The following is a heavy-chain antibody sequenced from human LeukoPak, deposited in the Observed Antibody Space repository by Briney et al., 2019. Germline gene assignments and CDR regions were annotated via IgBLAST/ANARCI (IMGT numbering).Heavy chain of an antibody. V-gene: IGHV3-21*01. D-gene: IGHD3-10*01. J-gene: IGHJ4*02. CDR1: GFTFSSYS. CDR2: ISSSSSYI. CDR3: ARDTTMVRDFDY. Sequence: PGGSLRLSCAASGFTFSSYSMNWVRQAPGKGLEWVSSISSSSSYIYYADSVKGRFTISRDNAKNSLYLQMNSLRAEDTAVYYCARDTTMVRDFDYWGQGTLVTVSS.